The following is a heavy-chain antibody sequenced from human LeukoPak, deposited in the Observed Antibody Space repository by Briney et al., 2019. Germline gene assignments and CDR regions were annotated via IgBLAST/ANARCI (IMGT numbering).Heavy chain of an antibody. V-gene: IGHV3-30*02. J-gene: IGHJ4*02. D-gene: IGHD4-17*01. CDR3: AKVAHYGDSVPFDH. Sequence: GGSLRLSCAASGFTFNSYGMHWVRQAPGKGLEWVAFIRYDGSTEYYADSVKGRFTISRDNSKSTVYLQMNSLRAEDTAVYYCAKVAHYGDSVPFDHWGQGTLVTVSS. CDR2: IRYDGSTE. CDR1: GFTFNSYG.